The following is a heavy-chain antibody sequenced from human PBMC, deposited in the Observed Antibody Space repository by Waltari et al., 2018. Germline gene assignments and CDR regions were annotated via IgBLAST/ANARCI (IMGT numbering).Heavy chain of an antibody. Sequence: EVQLVESGGGLIQPGESLRLSCAASGFTFCSYSMNWVRQAPVKGLEWVASISTSSIYIYYADAVKGRFTISRDNARKSLFLEMNTLRTDDTAIYYCARGGSNSGSGSDNWFDPWGQGTLVTVSA. V-gene: IGHV3-21*02. CDR1: GFTFCSYS. D-gene: IGHD3-10*01. CDR3: ARGGSNSGSGSDNWFDP. J-gene: IGHJ5*02. CDR2: ISTSSIYI.